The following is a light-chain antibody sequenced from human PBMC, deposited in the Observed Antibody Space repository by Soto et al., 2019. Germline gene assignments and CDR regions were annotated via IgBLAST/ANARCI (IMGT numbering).Light chain of an antibody. CDR1: QSVLYSSNNKNY. J-gene: IGKJ1*01. CDR2: WAS. CDR3: QQYYSTPRT. V-gene: IGKV4-1*01. Sequence: DIVMTQSPDSLAVSLGERATINCKSSQSVLYSSNNKNYLAWYQQKPGQPPKLLIYWASTRESGVPDRFSGSGSGTDFTLTISSLQAEDVAVYYYQQYYSTPRTFGKGTKVDIK.